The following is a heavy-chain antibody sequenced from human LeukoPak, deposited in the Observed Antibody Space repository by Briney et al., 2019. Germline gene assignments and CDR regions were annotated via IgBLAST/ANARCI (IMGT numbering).Heavy chain of an antibody. Sequence: GGSLRLSCAASGFTFSSYGMHWVRQAPGKGLEWVAVIWYDGSNKYCADSVKGRFTISRDNSKNTLYLQMNSLRAEDTAVYYCARDHYYDSSGYQNYFDYWGQGTLVTVSS. V-gene: IGHV3-33*01. CDR1: GFTFSSYG. CDR3: ARDHYYDSSGYQNYFDY. CDR2: IWYDGSNK. D-gene: IGHD3-22*01. J-gene: IGHJ4*02.